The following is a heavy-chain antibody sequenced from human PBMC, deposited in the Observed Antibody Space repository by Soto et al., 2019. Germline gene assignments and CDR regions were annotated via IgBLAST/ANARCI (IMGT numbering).Heavy chain of an antibody. CDR1: GFTFSSYG. V-gene: IGHV3-30*02. J-gene: IGHJ2*01. Sequence: QPVGSLRLSCAASGFTFSSYGMHWVRQAPGKGLEWVAVIWYDGSNKYYADSMKGRFTISRDNSKNTLYLQMNSLRAEDTAVYYCVKEDFDFWSGSRFWYFDLWGRGILVTVSS. D-gene: IGHD3-3*01. CDR3: VKEDFDFWSGSRFWYFDL. CDR2: IWYDGSNK.